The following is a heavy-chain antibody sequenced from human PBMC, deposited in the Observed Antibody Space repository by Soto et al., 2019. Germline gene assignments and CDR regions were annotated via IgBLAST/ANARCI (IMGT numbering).Heavy chain of an antibody. CDR1: GASVSPAS. J-gene: IGHJ5*02. CDR2: MYFGGSF. D-gene: IGHD3-22*01. V-gene: IGHV4-59*02. Sequence: SETLSLTCNVSGASVSPASWSWFRQPPGKGLEWIGFMYFGGSFNYNPSLTSRATISVETSKNQFSMKLTSVTASDTAVYYFARSYYDSTGFAVDPWGQGTLVT. CDR3: ARSYYDSTGFAVDP.